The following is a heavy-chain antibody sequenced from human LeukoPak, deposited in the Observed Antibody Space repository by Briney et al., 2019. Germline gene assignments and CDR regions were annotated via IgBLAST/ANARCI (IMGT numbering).Heavy chain of an antibody. CDR3: ARAGYCSGGSCYSGHWFDP. CDR2: INPNSGGT. V-gene: IGHV1-2*02. Sequence: ASVKVSCKASGYTFTSYGISWVRQAPGQGLEWMGWINPNSGGTNYAQKFQGRVTMTRDTSISTAYMELSRLRSDDTAVYYCARAGYCSGGSCYSGHWFDPWGQGTLVTVSS. CDR1: GYTFTSYG. D-gene: IGHD2-15*01. J-gene: IGHJ5*02.